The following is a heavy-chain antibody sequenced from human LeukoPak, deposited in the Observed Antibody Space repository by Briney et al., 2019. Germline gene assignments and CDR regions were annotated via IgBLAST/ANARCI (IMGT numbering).Heavy chain of an antibody. Sequence: GGSLRLSCAASGFTLSSYAMSWVRQAPGKGLEWVSTIDVTTGGSYYADSVKGRFTISRDTFQNTLYLQLNSLRVDDTAIYYCAKDGVAARPQVFDYWGQGTLVTVSS. D-gene: IGHD6-6*01. J-gene: IGHJ4*02. V-gene: IGHV3-23*01. CDR1: GFTLSSYA. CDR3: AKDGVAARPQVFDY. CDR2: IDVTTGGS.